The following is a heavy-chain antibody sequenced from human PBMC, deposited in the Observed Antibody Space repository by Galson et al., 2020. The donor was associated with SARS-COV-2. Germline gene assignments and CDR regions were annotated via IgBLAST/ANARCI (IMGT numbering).Heavy chain of an antibody. D-gene: IGHD4-17*01. CDR3: ARDPAPLYGDNYYYGMDV. V-gene: IGHV4-59*11. CDR2: ISYSGST. J-gene: IGHJ6*02. CDR1: DVSMTRPY. Sequence: ETSETLSLTCSVSDVSMTRPYWSWIRQTPGKGLEWIGYISYSGSTQYNPSLRSRVTILVDMSRNQFSLKLSSVTAADTAIYYCARDPAPLYGDNYYYGMDVWGRGTTVTVSS.